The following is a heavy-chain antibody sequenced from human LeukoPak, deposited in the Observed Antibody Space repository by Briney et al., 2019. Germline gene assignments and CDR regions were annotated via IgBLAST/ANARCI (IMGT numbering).Heavy chain of an antibody. CDR3: ARVGKYYYDSSSSEFDY. J-gene: IGHJ4*02. D-gene: IGHD3-22*01. V-gene: IGHV1-69*05. CDR2: IIPIFGTA. CDR1: GGTFSSYA. Sequence: SVKVSCKASGGTFSSYAISWVRQAPGQGLELMGGIIPIFGTANYAQKFQGRVTITTDESTSTAYMELSSLRSEDTAVYYCARVGKYYYDSSSSEFDYWGQGTLVTVSS.